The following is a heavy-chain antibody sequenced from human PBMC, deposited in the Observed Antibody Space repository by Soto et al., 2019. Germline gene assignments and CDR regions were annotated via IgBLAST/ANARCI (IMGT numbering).Heavy chain of an antibody. CDR1: GFTFSSYW. J-gene: IGHJ5*02. Sequence: GGSLRLSCAASGFTFSSYWMSWVRQAPGKGLEWVANIKQDGSEKYYVDSVKGRFTISRDNAKNSLYLQMNSLRAEDTAVYYCARDTDYYGSGSYYIHNWFDPWGQGTLVTVSS. D-gene: IGHD3-10*01. CDR3: ARDTDYYGSGSYYIHNWFDP. V-gene: IGHV3-7*01. CDR2: IKQDGSEK.